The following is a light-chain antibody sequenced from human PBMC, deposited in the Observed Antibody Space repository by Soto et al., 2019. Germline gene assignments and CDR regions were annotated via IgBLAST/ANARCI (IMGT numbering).Light chain of an antibody. J-gene: IGLJ2*01. Sequence: QPVLTQPPSASVTPGQRVTISCSGSSSNIGSNTVNWYQQLPGTAPKLVIYSNNQRPSGVPDRFSGSKSGTSASLAISGLQSEDEADYYCVAWDDSLNGYVVFGGGTKLTVL. CDR3: VAWDDSLNGYVV. V-gene: IGLV1-44*01. CDR2: SNN. CDR1: SSNIGSNT.